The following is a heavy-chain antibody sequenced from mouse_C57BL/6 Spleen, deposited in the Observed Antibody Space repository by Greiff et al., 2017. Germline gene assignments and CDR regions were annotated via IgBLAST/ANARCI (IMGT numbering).Heavy chain of an antibody. CDR1: GYTFTSYW. Sequence: VQLQQPGAELVMPGASVKLSCKASGYTFTSYWMHWVKQTPGHGLEWIGAIDPSASYTTYNQKFKGKATLTVDKSSSTAYMQLSSLTSEDSAVYYSARKTSVYDGAGVGDWGTGTTVTVSS. J-gene: IGHJ1*03. CDR3: ARKTSVYDGAGVGD. CDR2: IDPSASYT. V-gene: IGHV1-69*01. D-gene: IGHD2-12*01.